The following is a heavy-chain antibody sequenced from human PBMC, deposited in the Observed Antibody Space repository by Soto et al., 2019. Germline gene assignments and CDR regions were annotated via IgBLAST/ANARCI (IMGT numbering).Heavy chain of an antibody. V-gene: IGHV1-69*05. Sequence: QDHLVQSGAAVKKPASSIKISCRSTGGTFSTFAFSWVRQAPGQGLEWMGGIIPIFATPIYAKKYQGRVTITPDDSTSTAYMEVTSLRSNDTAVYFCARGEYDVSVMAGTSRGYQHAYHGMEGWGQGTSVTVSS. CDR1: GGTFSTFA. CDR2: IIPIFATP. D-gene: IGHD2-2*01. J-gene: IGHJ6*02. CDR3: ARGEYDVSVMAGTSRGYQHAYHGMEG.